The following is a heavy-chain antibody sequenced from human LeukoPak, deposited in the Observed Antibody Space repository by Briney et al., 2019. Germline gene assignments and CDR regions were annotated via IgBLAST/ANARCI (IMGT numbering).Heavy chain of an antibody. D-gene: IGHD2-15*01. CDR3: ARAGADSAAYYYYYAMDV. CDR1: GYTFTGYY. V-gene: IGHV1-2*02. Sequence: ASVKVSCKASGYTFTGYYLHWVRQAPGQGLEWMGWINPNSGGTNYAQKFQGRVTLTTDTSTSTAYMELRSLRSDETAVYYCARAGADSAAYYYYYAMDVWGQGTTVTVSS. CDR2: INPNSGGT. J-gene: IGHJ6*02.